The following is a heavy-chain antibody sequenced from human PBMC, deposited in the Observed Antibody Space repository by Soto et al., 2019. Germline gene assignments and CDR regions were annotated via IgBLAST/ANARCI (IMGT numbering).Heavy chain of an antibody. Sequence: QVQLQESGPGLVKPSGTLSLTCAVSGGSISSSNWWSWVRQPPGKGLEWIGEIYHSGSTNYNPSPQGRATISVDKSKNPFSLQLSSVTAADTAVYYCARVPSGGIRCSFPPRAWGQGTLVTVSS. D-gene: IGHD3-10*02. CDR2: IYHSGST. CDR1: GGSISSSNW. V-gene: IGHV4-4*02. CDR3: ARVPSGGIRCSFPPRA. J-gene: IGHJ5*02.